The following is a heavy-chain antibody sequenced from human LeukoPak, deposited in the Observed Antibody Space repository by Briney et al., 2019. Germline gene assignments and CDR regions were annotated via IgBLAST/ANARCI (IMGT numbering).Heavy chain of an antibody. CDR2: INHSGSI. V-gene: IGHV4-34*01. CDR3: ARFGVVDLDAFDI. J-gene: IGHJ3*02. CDR1: GGSFSGYY. Sequence: SETLSLTCAVYGGSFSGYYWSWIRQPPGKGLEWIGEINHSGSINYNPSLKSRVTISVDTAENQFSLKLNFVTAADTAVYYCARFGVVDLDAFDIWGQGTMVTVSS. D-gene: IGHD3-10*01.